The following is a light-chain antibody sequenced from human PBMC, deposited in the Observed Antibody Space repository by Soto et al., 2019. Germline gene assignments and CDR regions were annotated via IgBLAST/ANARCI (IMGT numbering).Light chain of an antibody. CDR1: RSLLHSNGYTY. CDR2: LVS. CDR3: MQALETPWT. V-gene: IGKV2-28*01. J-gene: IGKJ1*01. Sequence: DIVLTQSPLSLPVTPGEPASISCRASRSLLHSNGYTYVDWFLQKPGQSPQLLISLVSYRASGVPDRFRGSGLGKDFTLTISRGEAGDVGGYYCMQALETPWTFGQGTKVEIK.